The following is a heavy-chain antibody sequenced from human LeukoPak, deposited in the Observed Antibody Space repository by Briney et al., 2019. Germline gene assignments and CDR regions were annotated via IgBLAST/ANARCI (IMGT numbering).Heavy chain of an antibody. CDR1: GGTFSSYA. J-gene: IGHJ4*02. CDR2: IIPIFGTA. Sequence: VASVKVSCKASGGTFSSYAISWVRQAPGQGLECMGGIIPIFGTANYAQKFQGRVTITADKSTSTAYMELSSLRSEDTAVYYCATSRLEGQWLPTTWGQGTLVTVSS. V-gene: IGHV1-69*06. D-gene: IGHD6-19*01. CDR3: ATSRLEGQWLPTT.